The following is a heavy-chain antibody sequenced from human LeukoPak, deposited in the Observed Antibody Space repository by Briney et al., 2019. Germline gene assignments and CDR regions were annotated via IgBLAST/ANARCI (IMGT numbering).Heavy chain of an antibody. J-gene: IGHJ4*02. CDR3: ARVNKVAAAGTFDY. CDR2: IYYSGST. V-gene: IGHV4-61*01. Sequence: PSETLSLTCTVSGGSVSSGSYYWSWIRQPPGKGLEWIGHIYYSGSTNYNPSLKSRVTISVDTSKNQFSLKLSSVTAADTAAYYCARVNKVAAAGTFDYWGQGTLVTVSS. CDR1: GGSVSSGSYY. D-gene: IGHD6-13*01.